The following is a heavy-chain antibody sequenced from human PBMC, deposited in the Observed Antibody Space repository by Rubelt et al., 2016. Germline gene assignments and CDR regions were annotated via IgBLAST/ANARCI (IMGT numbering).Heavy chain of an antibody. CDR2: IYSGGST. D-gene: IGHD6-13*01. Sequence: SWVRQAPGKGLEWVSVIYSGGSTYYADSVKGRFTISRDNSKNTLYLQMNSLRAEDTAVYYCAKDRQQLVLPDYWGQGTLVTVSS. J-gene: IGHJ4*02. CDR3: AKDRQQLVLPDY. V-gene: IGHV3-53*01.